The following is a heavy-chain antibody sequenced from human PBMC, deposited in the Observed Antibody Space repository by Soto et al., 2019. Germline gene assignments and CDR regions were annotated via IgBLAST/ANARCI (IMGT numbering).Heavy chain of an antibody. D-gene: IGHD2-2*01. Sequence: EVQLVESGGGLVPPGGSLRLSCAASGFTFSSYSMNCFRQAPGKVLEWVSYISSSSSTIYYADSVKGRFTISRDNAKNSLYLQMNGLGAADTSVYYCASGIGYCSSTSCYLWFDPWCQGSLVTVSS. CDR1: GFTFSSYS. J-gene: IGHJ5*02. CDR2: ISSSSSTI. CDR3: ASGIGYCSSTSCYLWFDP. V-gene: IGHV3-48*01.